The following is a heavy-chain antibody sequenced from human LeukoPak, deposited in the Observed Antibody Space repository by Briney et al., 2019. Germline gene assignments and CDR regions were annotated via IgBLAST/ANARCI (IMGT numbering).Heavy chain of an antibody. CDR1: GGSISGYY. CDR2: IHYSGIT. CDR3: ARMKLSVNCNFDY. Sequence: SETLSLTCTVSGGSISGYYWSWIRLPPGKGLEWIGYIHYSGITKYSASLKSRLTLSVDASKNHLSLKLTSVTAADTAVYYCARMKLSVNCNFDYWGQGTLVTVSS. J-gene: IGHJ4*02. D-gene: IGHD5/OR15-5a*01. V-gene: IGHV4-59*01.